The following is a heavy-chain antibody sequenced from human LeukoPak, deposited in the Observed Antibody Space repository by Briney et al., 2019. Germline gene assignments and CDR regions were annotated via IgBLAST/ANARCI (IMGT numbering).Heavy chain of an antibody. CDR3: ARIAAARLPYYFDY. Sequence: GGSLRLSCAASGFTFSSYSTNWVRQAPGKGLEWVSYISSSSSTIYYADSVKGRFTISRDNAKNSLYLQMNSLRDEDTAVYYCARIAAARLPYYFDYWGQGTLVTVSS. D-gene: IGHD6-13*01. CDR1: GFTFSSYS. CDR2: ISSSSSTI. V-gene: IGHV3-48*02. J-gene: IGHJ4*02.